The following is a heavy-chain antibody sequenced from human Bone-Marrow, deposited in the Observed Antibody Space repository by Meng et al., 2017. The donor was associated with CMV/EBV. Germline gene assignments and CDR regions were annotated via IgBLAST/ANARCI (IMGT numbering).Heavy chain of an antibody. J-gene: IGHJ6*02. CDR2: INSDGSST. CDR3: ARSGYDRNGMDV. CDR1: GFTFSSYW. V-gene: IGHV3-74*01. D-gene: IGHD5-12*01. Sequence: GESLKISCAASGFTFSSYWMHWVRQAPGKGLVWVSRINSDGSSTNYADSGKGRFTIYRDNAKKTLYLQMNRLRAEDTAVYYCARSGYDRNGMDVWGQGTTVTVSS.